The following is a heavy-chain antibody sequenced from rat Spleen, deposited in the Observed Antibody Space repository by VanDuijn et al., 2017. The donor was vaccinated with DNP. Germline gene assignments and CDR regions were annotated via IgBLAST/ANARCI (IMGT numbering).Heavy chain of an antibody. CDR1: GFAFSTFP. D-gene: IGHD1-12*03. Sequence: EVQLVESGGGLVQPGRSMKLSCAASGFAFSTFPMAWVRQSATKGLEWVATISASGGSTYYRDSVKGRFTVSRENAQSTLYLQMTNLRSEDTATYYCTTWGWLLGLDAWGQGVLVTVSS. J-gene: IGHJ2*01. CDR3: TTWGWLLGLDA. V-gene: IGHV5-46*01. CDR2: ISASGGST.